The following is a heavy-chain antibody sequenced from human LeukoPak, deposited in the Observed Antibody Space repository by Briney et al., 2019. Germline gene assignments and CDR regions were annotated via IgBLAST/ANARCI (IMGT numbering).Heavy chain of an antibody. Sequence: PGGSLRLSCAASGFTVSSNYMSWVRQAPGKGLEWVSVIYSGGSTHYADSVKGRFTISRDNSKNTLYLQMNSLRAEDTAVYYCAGWVDGDYTGNWFDPWGQGTLVTVSS. D-gene: IGHD4-17*01. CDR2: IYSGGST. V-gene: IGHV3-53*01. CDR3: AGWVDGDYTGNWFDP. CDR1: GFTVSSNY. J-gene: IGHJ5*02.